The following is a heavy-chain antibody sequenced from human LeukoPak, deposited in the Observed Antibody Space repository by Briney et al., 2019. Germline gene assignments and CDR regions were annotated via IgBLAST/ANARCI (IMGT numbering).Heavy chain of an antibody. Sequence: GGSLRLSCAASGFTFSSYAMHWVRQAPGKGLEWVAVISYDGSNKYYADSVKGRFTISRDNSKNTLYLQMNSLRAEDTAVYYCARVFGELGATAYYFDYWGQGTLVTVSS. CDR1: GFTFSSYA. CDR3: ARVFGELGATAYYFDY. J-gene: IGHJ4*02. D-gene: IGHD3-10*02. V-gene: IGHV3-30-3*01. CDR2: ISYDGSNK.